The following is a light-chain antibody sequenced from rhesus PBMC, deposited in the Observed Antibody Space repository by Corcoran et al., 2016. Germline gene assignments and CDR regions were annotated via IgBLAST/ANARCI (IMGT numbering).Light chain of an antibody. CDR2: GTS. J-gene: IGKJ4*01. Sequence: EIVLTQSPTSMAVSQGERVTISCTASSRVSTSYLHWYQQKPGFPPRLLVYGTSSLAPGVPARFSGSGSGTSYTLTISSMEAEGAANYYCQRGNSSLTFGGGTKVEVK. V-gene: IGKV3-42*01. CDR1: SRVSTS. CDR3: QRGNSSLT.